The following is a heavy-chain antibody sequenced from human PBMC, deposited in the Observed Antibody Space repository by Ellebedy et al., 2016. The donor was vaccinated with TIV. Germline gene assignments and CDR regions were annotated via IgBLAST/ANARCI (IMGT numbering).Heavy chain of an antibody. D-gene: IGHD4-17*01. CDR1: GFSFRSYW. CDR3: ARRGSYGDYAVQVNSWFDR. CDR2: IYQDGSNQ. Sequence: PGGSLRLSCVASGFSFRSYWMSWVRQAPGKGLEWMANIYQDGSNQYYVDSVKGRFTISRDNANKLLFLQMNSLRVEDTAVYYCARRGSYGDYAVQVNSWFDRWGQGALVTVSS. J-gene: IGHJ5*02. V-gene: IGHV3-7*01.